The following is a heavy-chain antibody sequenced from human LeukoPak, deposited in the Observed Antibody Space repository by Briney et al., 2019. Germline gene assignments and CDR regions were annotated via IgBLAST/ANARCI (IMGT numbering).Heavy chain of an antibody. V-gene: IGHV3-23*01. Sequence: GGSLRLSCAASGFTFSSYAMSWVRQAPGKGLEWVSAISGSGDSSYYADSVKGRFTISRDNSKNTLYLQMNSLRAEDTATYYCAKDGVPARPFNYWGQGTLVTVSS. J-gene: IGHJ4*02. CDR3: AKDGVPARPFNY. D-gene: IGHD2-2*01. CDR1: GFTFSSYA. CDR2: ISGSGDSS.